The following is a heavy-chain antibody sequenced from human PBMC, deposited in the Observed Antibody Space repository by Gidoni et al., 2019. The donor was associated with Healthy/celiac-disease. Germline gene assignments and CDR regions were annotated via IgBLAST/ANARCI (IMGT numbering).Heavy chain of an antibody. D-gene: IGHD2-2*01. J-gene: IGHJ5*02. Sequence: QVQLVQSGAEVKKPGSSVKVSCKASGGTFSSYTISWVRQAPGQGLEWMGRIIPILGIANYAQKFQGRVTITADKSTSTAYMELSSLRSEDTAVYYCARAIVVVPAAPGGGWFDPWGQGTLVTVSS. CDR2: IIPILGIA. CDR1: GGTFSSYT. CDR3: ARAIVVVPAAPGGGWFDP. V-gene: IGHV1-69*02.